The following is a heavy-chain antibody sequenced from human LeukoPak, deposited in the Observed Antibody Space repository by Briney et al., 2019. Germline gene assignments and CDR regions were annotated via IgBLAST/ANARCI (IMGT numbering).Heavy chain of an antibody. D-gene: IGHD1-1*01. CDR2: ISYDGSNK. J-gene: IGHJ4*02. CDR1: GFTVSSNY. Sequence: GGSLRLSCAASGFTVSSNYMSWVRQAPGKGLEWVAVISYDGSNKYYADSVKGRFTISRDNSKNTLYLQMNSLRAEDTAVYYCARDPTTGTTPTFDYWGQGALVTVSS. CDR3: ARDPTTGTTPTFDY. V-gene: IGHV3-30-3*01.